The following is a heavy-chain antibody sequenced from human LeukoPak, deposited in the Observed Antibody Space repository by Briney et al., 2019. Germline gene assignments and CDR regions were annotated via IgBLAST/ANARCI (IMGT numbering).Heavy chain of an antibody. D-gene: IGHD3-10*01. CDR2: ISWNSGSL. J-gene: IGHJ2*01. CDR1: GFIFDDYA. CDR3: ARGLGGDQGYFDL. Sequence: GGSLRLSCAASGFIFDDYAMLWVRQAPGKGLEWVSGISWNSGSLAYADSVKGRFTISRDNAKNSLYLQMNSLRTEDTALYYCARGLGGDQGYFDLWGRGTLATVSS. V-gene: IGHV3-9*01.